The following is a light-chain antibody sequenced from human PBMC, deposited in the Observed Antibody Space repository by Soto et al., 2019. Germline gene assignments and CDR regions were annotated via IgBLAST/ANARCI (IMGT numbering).Light chain of an antibody. CDR2: EVN. J-gene: IGLJ2*01. V-gene: IGLV2-14*03. CDR3: GSHTDTSSPV. Sequence: QSVLIQPASVSGSPGQSITISCTGTSSDVGGYNYVSWYQQHPGKAPKVIIYEVNHRPSGVSSRFSGSKSGNTASLNISGLLAEDEADYYCGSHTDTSSPVFGGGTKVTVL. CDR1: SSDVGGYNY.